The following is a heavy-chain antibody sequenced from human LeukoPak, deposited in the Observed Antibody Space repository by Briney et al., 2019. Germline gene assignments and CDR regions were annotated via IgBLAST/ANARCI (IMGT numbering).Heavy chain of an antibody. V-gene: IGHV4-59*08. Sequence: KPSETLSLTCTVSGGSISSYYWSWIRQPPGKGLEWIGYIYYSGSTNYNPSLKSRVTISVDTSKNQFSLKLSSVTAADTAVYYCASQKGWFDPWGQGTLVTVSS. CDR1: GGSISSYY. J-gene: IGHJ5*02. CDR3: ASQKGWFDP. CDR2: IYYSGST.